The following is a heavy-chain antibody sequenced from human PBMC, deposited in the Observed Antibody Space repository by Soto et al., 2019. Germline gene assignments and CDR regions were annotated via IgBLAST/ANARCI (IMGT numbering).Heavy chain of an antibody. CDR2: IYYSGST. V-gene: IGHV4-31*03. D-gene: IGHD2-15*01. CDR1: GGSISSGGYY. CDR3: TSCYHYYYYGMDV. J-gene: IGHJ6*02. Sequence: QVQLQESGPGLVKPSQTLSLTCTVSGGSISSGGYYWSWIRQHPGKGLEWIGYIYYSGSTYYNPCLKRRVTISVDTSKNQCSLKLSSVTAADTAVYYSTSCYHYYYYGMDVWGQGTTVTVSS.